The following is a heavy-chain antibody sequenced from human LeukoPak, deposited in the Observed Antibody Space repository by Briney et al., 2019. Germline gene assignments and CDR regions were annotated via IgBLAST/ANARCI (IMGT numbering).Heavy chain of an antibody. J-gene: IGHJ3*02. CDR1: GGSISSYY. V-gene: IGHV4-59*01. CDR2: IYYSGST. Sequence: SSETLSLTCTVSGGSISSYYWSWIRQPPGKGLERIEYIYYSGSTNYNPSLKSRVTISVDTSKNQFSLKLSSVTAADTAVYYCASYDSSGYYSRYAFDIWGQGTMVTVSS. D-gene: IGHD3-22*01. CDR3: ASYDSSGYYSRYAFDI.